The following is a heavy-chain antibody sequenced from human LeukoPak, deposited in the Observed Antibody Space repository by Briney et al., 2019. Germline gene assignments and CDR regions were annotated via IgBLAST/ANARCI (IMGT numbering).Heavy chain of an antibody. CDR1: GFTFSSYA. D-gene: IGHD3-22*01. J-gene: IGHJ4*02. CDR3: AKDHYYGSIWLDY. V-gene: IGHV3-23*01. CDR2: ISGSGGST. Sequence: GGSLRLSCAASGFTFSSYAMSWDRQAPGKGLEWVSGISGSGGSTYYADSVKGRFTISRDKSKNTLYLQMNSLRAEDTAVYYCAKDHYYGSIWLDYWGQGTLVTVSS.